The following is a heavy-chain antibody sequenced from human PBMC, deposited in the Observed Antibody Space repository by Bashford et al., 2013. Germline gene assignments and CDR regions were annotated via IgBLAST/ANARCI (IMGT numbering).Heavy chain of an antibody. CDR1: GFDFRHSA. CDR2: ITSGGTP. Sequence: GSLRLSCVASGFDFRHSAMSWGRQVPGKGLEWVSSITSGGTPYYADSVRGRFTISRDNAKNSLYLQMNSLRAEDTAVYYCTRDSGYKLDYWGQGTLVTVSS. D-gene: IGHD5-24*01. CDR3: TRDSGYKLDY. J-gene: IGHJ4*02. V-gene: IGHV3-69-1*01.